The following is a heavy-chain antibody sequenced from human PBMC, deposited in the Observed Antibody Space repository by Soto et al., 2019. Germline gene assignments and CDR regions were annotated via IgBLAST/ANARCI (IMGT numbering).Heavy chain of an antibody. D-gene: IGHD6-19*01. CDR2: ISYDGSNK. Sequence: GGSLRLSCAASGFTFSNYGMHWVRQAPCKGLEWVAVISYDGSNKYYADSVKGRFTISRDNSKNTLYLQMNSLRAEDTAVYYCAKDSGAWSIRYFQNWGQGTTVTVSS. J-gene: IGHJ1*01. CDR3: AKDSGAWSIRYFQN. CDR1: GFTFSNYG. V-gene: IGHV3-30*18.